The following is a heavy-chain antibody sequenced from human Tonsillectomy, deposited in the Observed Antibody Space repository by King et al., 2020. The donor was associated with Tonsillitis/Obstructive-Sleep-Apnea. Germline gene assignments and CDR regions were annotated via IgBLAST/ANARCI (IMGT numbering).Heavy chain of an antibody. J-gene: IGHJ6*02. Sequence: QLVQSGAVVKKPGSSVKVSCKASGGTFSNHAISWVRQAPGQGLEWMGGIIPILEILNYAQKFQGRVTITADKSTSTAYMELSRLRSEDTAVYYCARGDMATIYYYYTMDVWGQGTTVTVSS. CDR3: ARGDMATIYYYYTMDV. CDR2: IIPILEIL. D-gene: IGHD5-24*01. CDR1: GGTFSNHA. V-gene: IGHV1-69*10.